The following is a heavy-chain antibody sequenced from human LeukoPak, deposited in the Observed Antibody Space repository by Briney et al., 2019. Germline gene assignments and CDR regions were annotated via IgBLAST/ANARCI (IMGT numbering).Heavy chain of an antibody. Sequence: ASVKVSCKASGYTFTSYGISWVRQAPGQGLEWMGWISAYNGNTNYAQKLQGRVTMTTDTSTSTAYMELRSLRSDDTAVYYCARDTESPLGYCTNGVCLGDYWGQGTLATVSS. CDR2: ISAYNGNT. CDR3: ARDTESPLGYCTNGVCLGDY. CDR1: GYTFTSYG. J-gene: IGHJ4*02. V-gene: IGHV1-18*01. D-gene: IGHD2-8*01.